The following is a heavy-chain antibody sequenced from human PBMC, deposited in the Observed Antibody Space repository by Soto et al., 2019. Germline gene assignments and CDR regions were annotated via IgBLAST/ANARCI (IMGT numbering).Heavy chain of an antibody. CDR2: INHSGST. V-gene: IGHV4-34*01. J-gene: IGHJ5*02. CDR1: GGSFSGYY. D-gene: IGHD5-12*01. Sequence: ETLSLTCAVYGGSFSGYYWSWIRQPPGKGLEWIGEINHSGSTNYNPSLKSRVTISVDTSKNQFSLKLSSVTAADTAVYYCARGRAHPWLQLGNWFDPWGQGTLVTVSS. CDR3: ARGRAHPWLQLGNWFDP.